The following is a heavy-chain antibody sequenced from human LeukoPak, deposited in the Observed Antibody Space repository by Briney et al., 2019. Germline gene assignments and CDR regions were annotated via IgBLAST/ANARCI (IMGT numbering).Heavy chain of an antibody. CDR3: ARDRAYSGSYLDYYYGMDV. CDR1: GYTFTSYD. CDR2: MNPNSGNT. Sequence: GASVKVSCKASGYTFTSYDINWVRQATGQGLEWMGWMNPNSGNTGYAQKFQGRVTITRNTSISTAYMELSSLRSEDTAVYYCARDRAYSGSYLDYYYGMDVWGQGTTVTVSS. D-gene: IGHD1-26*01. V-gene: IGHV1-8*03. J-gene: IGHJ6*02.